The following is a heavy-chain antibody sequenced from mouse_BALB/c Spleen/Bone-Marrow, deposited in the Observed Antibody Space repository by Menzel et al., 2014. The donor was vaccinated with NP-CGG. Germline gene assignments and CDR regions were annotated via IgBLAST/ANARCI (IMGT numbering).Heavy chain of an antibody. V-gene: IGHV4-1*02. CDR3: ARLGYYGSFAF. D-gene: IGHD1-2*01. CDR2: INPDSSTI. Sequence: EAQGVESGGGLVQPGGSLKLSCAASGFDFSRFWMSWVRQAPGKGLEWIGEINPDSSTINYTPSLKDKFIISRDNAKNTLYLQMSKVRSEDTALYYCARLGYYGSFAFWGQGTLVTVSA. J-gene: IGHJ3*01. CDR1: GFDFSRFW.